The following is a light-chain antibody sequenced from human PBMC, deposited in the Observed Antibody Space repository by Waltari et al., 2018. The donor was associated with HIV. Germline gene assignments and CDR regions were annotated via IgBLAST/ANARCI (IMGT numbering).Light chain of an antibody. V-gene: IGKV1-16*01. Sequence: DIQMTHSPSSLPASVGDRVTITCRANQGLNNYLAWFQQKPGKAPKSLIYAASSLQSGLPSRFSGSGSETDFTLTIDSLQPEDFATYYCQQYHSYPLPFGQGTRLEIK. J-gene: IGKJ5*01. CDR2: AAS. CDR3: QQYHSYPLP. CDR1: QGLNNY.